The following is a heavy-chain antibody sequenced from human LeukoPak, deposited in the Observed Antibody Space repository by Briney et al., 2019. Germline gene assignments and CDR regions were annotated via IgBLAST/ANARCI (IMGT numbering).Heavy chain of an antibody. CDR2: ISPDGSQT. Sequence: PGGSLRLSCAASGFSLSNYWMHWVRQAPGKGLMWVTQISPDGSQTFYADSVKGRFTISRDNAKNTLFLQMDSLRAEDTALYYCVRSLRSADFWGQGTLVTVSS. J-gene: IGHJ4*02. CDR1: GFSLSNYW. V-gene: IGHV3-74*01. CDR3: VRSLRSADF.